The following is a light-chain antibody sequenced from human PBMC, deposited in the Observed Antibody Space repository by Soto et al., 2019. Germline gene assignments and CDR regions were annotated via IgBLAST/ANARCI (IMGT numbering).Light chain of an antibody. J-gene: IGLJ1*01. CDR3: SSCTSSSTLLSV. V-gene: IGLV2-14*01. CDR2: EVN. CDR1: SSDVGYHNY. Sequence: QSVLTQPASVSGSPGQSITISCTGTSSDVGYHNYVSWYRQHPGKAPRLMIYEVNNRPSGVSNRFSGSKSGNTASLTISGLQAEDEADYYCSSCTSSSTLLSVFGTGTKVTVL.